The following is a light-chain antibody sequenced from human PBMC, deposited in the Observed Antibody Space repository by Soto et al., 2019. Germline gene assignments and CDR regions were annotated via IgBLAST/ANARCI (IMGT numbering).Light chain of an antibody. J-gene: IGKJ5*01. CDR1: QSVSSY. CDR3: QQYDNSPIT. CDR2: DAS. Sequence: EIVLTQSPATLSLSPGERATLSCRASQSVSSYLAWYQQKPGQAPRLLIYDASNRATGIPARFSGSGSGTDFTLTISSLEPEDFAVYYCQQYDNSPITFGQGTRLENK. V-gene: IGKV3-11*01.